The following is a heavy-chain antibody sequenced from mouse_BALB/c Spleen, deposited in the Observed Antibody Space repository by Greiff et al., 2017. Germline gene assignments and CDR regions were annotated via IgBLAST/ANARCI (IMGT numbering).Heavy chain of an antibody. CDR3: ARSYYDYDVYYFDY. D-gene: IGHD2-4*01. V-gene: IGHV3-8*02. CDR1: GDSITSGY. J-gene: IGHJ2*01. Sequence: EVQRVESGPSLVKPSQTLSLTCSVTGDSITSGYWNWIRKFPGNKLEYMGYISYSGSTYYNPSLKSRISITRDTSKNQYYLQLNSVTTEDTATYYCARSYYDYDVYYFDYWGQGTTLTVSS. CDR2: ISYSGST.